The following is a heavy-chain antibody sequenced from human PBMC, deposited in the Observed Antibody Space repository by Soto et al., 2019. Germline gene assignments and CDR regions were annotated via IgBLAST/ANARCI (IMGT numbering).Heavy chain of an antibody. CDR3: AIGGRWLVHWFDP. D-gene: IGHD6-19*01. CDR1: GFTFSSYG. J-gene: IGHJ5*02. Sequence: QVQLVEPGGGVVQPGRSLRLSCAASGFTFSSYGMHWVRQAPGKGLEWVAVISYDGSNKYYADSVKGRFTISRDNSKNTQYLQMNSLRAEDTAVYYCAIGGRWLVHWFDPWGQGALVTVSS. CDR2: ISYDGSNK. V-gene: IGHV3-30*03.